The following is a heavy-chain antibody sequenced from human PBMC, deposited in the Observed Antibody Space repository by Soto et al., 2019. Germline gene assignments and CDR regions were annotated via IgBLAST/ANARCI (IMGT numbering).Heavy chain of an antibody. CDR3: ARENSIASLSYYYGMEV. J-gene: IGHJ6*02. CDR1: GGTFTGNP. Sequence: QVQLVQSGAEVKKPGSSVKVSCKASGGTFTGNPISWVRQAPGRGLEWTGGIIPMLGTTNYAQKLQGRVTITADESTSTAYMELNSLRSEDTAVYYCARENSIASLSYYYGMEVWGQGTTVTVSS. D-gene: IGHD6-6*01. V-gene: IGHV1-69*01. CDR2: IIPMLGTT.